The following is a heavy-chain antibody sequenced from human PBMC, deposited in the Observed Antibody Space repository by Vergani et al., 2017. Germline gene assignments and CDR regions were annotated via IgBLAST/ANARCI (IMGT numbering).Heavy chain of an antibody. J-gene: IGHJ4*02. CDR3: AREPPLTVFFDY. Sequence: QVQLVQSGAEVGKPGASVKISCKASGYTFTAYYIHWVRQAPEQGLEWVGVISPDGFSTFYAQKFQGRVTITRDTSTSTVYVEVTRLRSDDTAVYYCAREPPLTVFFDYWGQGTLVTVSS. D-gene: IGHD2-21*02. CDR2: ISPDGFST. V-gene: IGHV1-46*03. CDR1: GYTFTAYY.